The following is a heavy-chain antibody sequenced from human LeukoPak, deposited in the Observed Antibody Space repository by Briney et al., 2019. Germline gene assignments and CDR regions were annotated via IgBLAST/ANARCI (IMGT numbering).Heavy chain of an antibody. D-gene: IGHD3-22*01. CDR2: IYYSGST. Sequence: SEILSLTCTVSGGSISSYYWSWIRQPPGKGLEWIGYIYYSGSTNYNPSLKGRVTISVDTSKNQFSLKLSSVTAADTAVYYCARGGADYYDSSGYYLGYWGQGTLVTVSS. J-gene: IGHJ4*02. V-gene: IGHV4-59*01. CDR1: GGSISSYY. CDR3: ARGGADYYDSSGYYLGY.